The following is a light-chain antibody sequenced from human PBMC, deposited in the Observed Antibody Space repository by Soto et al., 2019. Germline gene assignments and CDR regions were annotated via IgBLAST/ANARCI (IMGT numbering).Light chain of an antibody. CDR2: GAS. Sequence: EIVLTQFPGTLSLSPGEGATLSCRASQSVSSSYLAWYQQKPGQAPRLLIYGASSRATGIPDRFSGSGSGTDFTLTLSRLEPEDFAGYFFPQVWRPPGTFGQGTKLGIK. CDR3: PQVWRPPGT. J-gene: IGKJ2*02. V-gene: IGKV3-20*01. CDR1: QSVSSSY.